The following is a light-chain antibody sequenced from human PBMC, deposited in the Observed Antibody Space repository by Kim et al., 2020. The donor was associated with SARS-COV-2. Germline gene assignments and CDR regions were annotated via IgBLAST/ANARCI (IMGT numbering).Light chain of an antibody. CDR1: QSVSTCY. CDR3: QQDGSSPQT. J-gene: IGKJ1*01. Sequence: EIVLTQSPGTLSLSPGERATLSCRASQSVSTCYVAWYQQQPGQAPRLLIYGASSRTTGIPDRFSGSGSGTDFTLTISRLEPEDFAVYYCQQDGSSPQTFGQGTKVDIK. CDR2: GAS. V-gene: IGKV3-20*01.